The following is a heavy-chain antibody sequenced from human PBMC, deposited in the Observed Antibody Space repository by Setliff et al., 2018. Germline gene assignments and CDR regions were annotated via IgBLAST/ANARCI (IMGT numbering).Heavy chain of an antibody. CDR3: AHTGGPYYNFWSGYFHWFDP. CDR2: IYWNDDK. D-gene: IGHD3-3*01. Sequence: VNPTQTLTLTCTFSGFSLSTSGVGVGWIRQPPGKALEWLALIYWNDDKRYSPSLKSRLTITKDTSKNQVVLTMTNMDPVDTATYYCAHTGGPYYNFWSGYFHWFDPWGQGTLVTVSS. CDR1: GFSLSTSGVG. V-gene: IGHV2-5*01. J-gene: IGHJ5*02.